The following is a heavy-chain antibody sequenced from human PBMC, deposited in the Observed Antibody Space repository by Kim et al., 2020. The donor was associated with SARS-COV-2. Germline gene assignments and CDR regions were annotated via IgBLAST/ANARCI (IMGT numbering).Heavy chain of an antibody. CDR1: GFTFSSYS. CDR3: ARDGGPYCSSTSCYDYFDY. D-gene: IGHD2-2*01. CDR2: ISSSRAYI. Sequence: GGSLRLSCAASGFTFSSYSMKWVRQAPGKGLEWVSSISSSRAYIYYADSVKGRFTISRDNAKNSLYLQMNSLRAEDTAVYYCARDGGPYCSSTSCYDYFDYWGQGTLVTVSS. J-gene: IGHJ4*02. V-gene: IGHV3-21*01.